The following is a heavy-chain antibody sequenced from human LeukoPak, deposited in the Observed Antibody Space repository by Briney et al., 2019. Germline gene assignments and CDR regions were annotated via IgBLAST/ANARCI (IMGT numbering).Heavy chain of an antibody. D-gene: IGHD4-17*01. J-gene: IGHJ5*02. V-gene: IGHV4-61*01. CDR2: IYYSGST. CDR3: ARAPGDYGILRWFDP. Sequence: ASETLSLTCTVSGGSVSSGSYYWSWIRQPPGKGLEWIGYIYYSGSTNYNPSLRSRVTISVDTSKNQFSLKLSSVTAADTAVYYCARAPGDYGILRWFDPWGQGTLVTVSS. CDR1: GGSVSSGSYY.